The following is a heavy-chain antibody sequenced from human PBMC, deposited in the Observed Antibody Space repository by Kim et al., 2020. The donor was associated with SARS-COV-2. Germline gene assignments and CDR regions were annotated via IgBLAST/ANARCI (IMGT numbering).Heavy chain of an antibody. V-gene: IGHV3-21*01. Sequence: GGSLRLSCAASGFTFSSYSMNWVRQAPGKGLEWVSSISSSSSYIYYADSVKGRFTISRDNAKNSLYLQMNSLRAEDTAVYYCARDAPPSFGAEGMDVWGQGTTVTVSS. CDR3: ARDAPPSFGAEGMDV. CDR2: ISSSSSYI. J-gene: IGHJ6*02. CDR1: GFTFSSYS. D-gene: IGHD3-10*01.